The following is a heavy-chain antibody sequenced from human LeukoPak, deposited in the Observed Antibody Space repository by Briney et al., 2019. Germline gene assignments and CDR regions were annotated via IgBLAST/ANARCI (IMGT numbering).Heavy chain of an antibody. Sequence: PGGSLRLSCAASGFTFSSYSMNWVRQAPGKGLEWVSSISSSSSYIYYADSVKGRFTISRDNAKNSLYLQMTSLRAEDTAVYYCARGWGSSAEYFQHWGQGTLVTVSS. D-gene: IGHD7-27*01. J-gene: IGHJ1*01. CDR1: GFTFSSYS. V-gene: IGHV3-21*01. CDR3: ARGWGSSAEYFQH. CDR2: ISSSSSYI.